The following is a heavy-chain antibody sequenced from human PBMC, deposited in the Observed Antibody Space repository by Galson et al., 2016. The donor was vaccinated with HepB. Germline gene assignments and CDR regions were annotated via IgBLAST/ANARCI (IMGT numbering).Heavy chain of an antibody. CDR1: GFAFSSHW. CDR2: INSDGTIS. CDR3: VRDHSVVPTTAYNWFDP. D-gene: IGHD4-23*01. Sequence: CAASGFAFSSHWMHWVRQDLGKGLVWVSRINSDGTISNYADSVKGRFTISRDNAKNTLYLQMNSLRAEDTAVYFCVRDHSVVPTTAYNWFDPWGRGTLVTVSS. J-gene: IGHJ5*02. V-gene: IGHV3-74*01.